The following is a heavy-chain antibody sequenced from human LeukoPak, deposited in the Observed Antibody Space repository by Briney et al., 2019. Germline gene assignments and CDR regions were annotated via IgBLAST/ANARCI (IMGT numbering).Heavy chain of an antibody. Sequence: PSETLSLTCTVSGGSISGYYWSWIRQPPGKGLEWIGYIYYSGSTNYNPSLKSRVTISVDTSKNQFSLKLSSVTAADTAVYYCARDLRYSWGHYATFDIWGQGTMVTVSS. CDR2: IYYSGST. J-gene: IGHJ3*02. CDR1: GGSISGYY. CDR3: ARDLRYSWGHYATFDI. D-gene: IGHD1-26*01. V-gene: IGHV4-59*01.